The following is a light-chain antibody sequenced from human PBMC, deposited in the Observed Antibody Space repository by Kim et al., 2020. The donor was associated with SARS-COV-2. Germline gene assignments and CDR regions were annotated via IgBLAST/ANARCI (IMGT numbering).Light chain of an antibody. J-gene: IGKJ2*01. Sequence: EIVLTQSPGTLSLSPGDRATLSCRASQSVASNHLAWFQQKPGQAPMLLIYGTSSRAPAIPDRFSASGSGTDFTLTISRLEPEDFAIYYCQQYDRPPYTFGQGTKLEIK. V-gene: IGKV3-20*01. CDR3: QQYDRPPYT. CDR1: QSVASNH. CDR2: GTS.